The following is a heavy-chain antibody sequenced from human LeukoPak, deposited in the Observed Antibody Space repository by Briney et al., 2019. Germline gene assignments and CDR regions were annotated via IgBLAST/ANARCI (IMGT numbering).Heavy chain of an antibody. D-gene: IGHD6-19*01. CDR1: GGSISSYY. Sequence: PSETLSLTCTVSGGSISSYYWNWIRQPPGKGLEWIGEINHSGSTNYNPSLKGRVTISVDTSKNQFSLRLTSVTAADTAVYYCARGGSGWYNAWGQGTLVTVSS. CDR3: ARGGSGWYNA. CDR2: INHSGST. J-gene: IGHJ5*02. V-gene: IGHV4-34*01.